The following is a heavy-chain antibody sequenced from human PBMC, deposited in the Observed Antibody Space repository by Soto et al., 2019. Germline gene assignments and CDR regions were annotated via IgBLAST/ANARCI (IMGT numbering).Heavy chain of an antibody. J-gene: IGHJ6*02. CDR1: RYTFTSYG. CDR2: ISAYNGNT. Sequence: GAAVKVSCKASRYTFTSYGISWVRQAPGQGLEGMGWISAYNGNTNYAQKLQGRVTMTTDTSTSTAYMELRSLRSDDTAVYYCARDGMIVVVITRYYYGMDVWGQGTTVTVSS. CDR3: ARDGMIVVVITRYYYGMDV. V-gene: IGHV1-18*04. D-gene: IGHD3-22*01.